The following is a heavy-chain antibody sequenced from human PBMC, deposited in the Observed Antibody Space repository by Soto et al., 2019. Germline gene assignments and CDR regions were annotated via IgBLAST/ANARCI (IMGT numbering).Heavy chain of an antibody. D-gene: IGHD3-22*01. CDR3: ARVSFYYDSSGYLRWLNDY. CDR1: DGSISDSY. Sequence: SETLSLTCTVSDGSISDSYWTWIRQPPGKGLEWIGYISYSGSTNYNPSLKSRVTISVDTSKNQFSLKLSSVTAADTAVYYCARVSFYYDSSGYLRWLNDYWGQGTLVTVSS. J-gene: IGHJ4*02. CDR2: ISYSGST. V-gene: IGHV4-59*01.